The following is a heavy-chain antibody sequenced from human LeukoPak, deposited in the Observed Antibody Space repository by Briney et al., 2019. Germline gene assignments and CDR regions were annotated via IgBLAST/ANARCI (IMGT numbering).Heavy chain of an antibody. D-gene: IGHD5-18*01. CDR2: INHSGST. V-gene: IGHV4-34*01. Sequence: PSETLSLSCAVYGGSFSGYYWSWIRQPPGKGLEWIGEINHSGSTNYNPSLKSRVTISVDTSKNQFSLKLSSVTAADTAVYYCASRVNTAMVTTPFDYWGQGTIVAVSS. CDR1: GGSFSGYY. J-gene: IGHJ4*02. CDR3: ASRVNTAMVTTPFDY.